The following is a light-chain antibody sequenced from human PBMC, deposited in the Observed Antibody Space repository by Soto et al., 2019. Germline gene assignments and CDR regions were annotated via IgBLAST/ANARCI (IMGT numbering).Light chain of an antibody. CDR2: DTS. V-gene: IGKV3-20*01. J-gene: IGKJ3*01. CDR3: QYYDTSPPGFT. Sequence: EVVLTQSPVTLSLSPGEGATLSCRASHSVSSSYIAWYQQKPGQAPRLLIYDTSSRATGIPDRFSGSGSGTDFTLTISGLEPEDFAVYYCQYYDTSPPGFTFGPGTKVDIK. CDR1: HSVSSSY.